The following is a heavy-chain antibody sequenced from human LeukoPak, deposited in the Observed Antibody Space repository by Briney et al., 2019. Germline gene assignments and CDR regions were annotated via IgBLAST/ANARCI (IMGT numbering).Heavy chain of an antibody. D-gene: IGHD3-3*01. CDR3: ARRLGDYDFWSGYPKKGDY. Sequence: GGSLRLSCAASGFTFSSYSMNWVRQAPGKGLEWVSSISSSSSYIYYADSVKGRFTISRDNAKNSLYLQMNSLRAEDTAVYYCARRLGDYDFWSGYPKKGDYWGQGTLVTVSS. CDR1: GFTFSSYS. V-gene: IGHV3-21*01. CDR2: ISSSSSYI. J-gene: IGHJ4*02.